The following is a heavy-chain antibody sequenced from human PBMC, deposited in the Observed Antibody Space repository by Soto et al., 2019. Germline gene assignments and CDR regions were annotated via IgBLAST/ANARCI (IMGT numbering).Heavy chain of an antibody. V-gene: IGHV4-34*01. CDR3: ARDGNLAAAFDY. CDR1: GGSFSGYY. J-gene: IGHJ4*02. Sequence: QVQLQQWGAGLLKPSETLSLTCAVYGGSFSGYYWSWIRQPPGKGLEWIGEINHSGSTNYNPSLKSRVTTSVDTSKNQFSLKLSSVTAADTAVYYCARDGNLAAAFDYWGQGTLVTVSS. D-gene: IGHD6-13*01. CDR2: INHSGST.